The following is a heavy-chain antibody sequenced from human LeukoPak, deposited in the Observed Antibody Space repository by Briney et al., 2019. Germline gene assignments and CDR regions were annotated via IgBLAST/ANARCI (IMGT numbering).Heavy chain of an antibody. CDR3: ARGIPRDYFDY. J-gene: IGHJ4*02. D-gene: IGHD3-10*01. Sequence: GGSLRLSCAASGFTVSSNYMSWVRQAPGKGLEWVSVIYSGGSTYYADSVKGRFTISRDNSKNTLYLQMNSLRAEDTAVYYCARGIPRDYFDYWGQGTLVTVSS. V-gene: IGHV3-53*01. CDR1: GFTVSSNY. CDR2: IYSGGST.